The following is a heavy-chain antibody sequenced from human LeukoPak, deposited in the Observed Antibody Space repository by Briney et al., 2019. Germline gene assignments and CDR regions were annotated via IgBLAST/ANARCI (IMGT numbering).Heavy chain of an antibody. D-gene: IGHD4-23*01. J-gene: IGHJ4*02. CDR1: GASVSGGGNS. CDR3: AGTGVTFDY. Sequence: SETLSLTCAVSGASVSGGGNSWSWLRQPPGKGLEWIGWFSHTGSTYYNPSLKSRVTISVDRSNNQFSLKLRSMTAADTAVYYCAGTGVTFDYWGQGTLVIVSS. V-gene: IGHV4-30-2*01. CDR2: FSHTGST.